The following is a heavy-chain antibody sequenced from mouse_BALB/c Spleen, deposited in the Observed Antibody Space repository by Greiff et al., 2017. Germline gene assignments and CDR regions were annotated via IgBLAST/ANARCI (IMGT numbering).Heavy chain of an antibody. CDR2: IDPANGNT. J-gene: IGHJ2*01. D-gene: IGHD1-1*01. V-gene: IGHV14-3*02. Sequence: VQLKQSGAELVKPGASVKLSCTASGFNIKDTYMHWVKQRPEQGLEWIGRIDPANGNTKYDPKFQGKATITADTSSNTAYLQLSSLTSEDTAVYYCAREADYYGSTFDYWGQGTTLTVSS. CDR1: GFNIKDTY. CDR3: AREADYYGSTFDY.